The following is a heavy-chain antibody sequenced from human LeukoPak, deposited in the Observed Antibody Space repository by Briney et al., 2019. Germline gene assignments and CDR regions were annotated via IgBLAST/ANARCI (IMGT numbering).Heavy chain of an antibody. V-gene: IGHV5-51*01. J-gene: IGHJ3*02. CDR2: IYPGDSDT. CDR1: GYSFTSYW. CDR3: ARRSIQHCSSTSCFGAFDI. Sequence: GESLKISCKGSGYSFTSYWIRWVRQMPGKGLEWMGIIYPGDSDTRYSPSFQGQVTISADKSISTAYLQWSSLKASDTAMYYCARRSIQHCSSTSCFGAFDIWGQGTMVTVSS. D-gene: IGHD2-2*01.